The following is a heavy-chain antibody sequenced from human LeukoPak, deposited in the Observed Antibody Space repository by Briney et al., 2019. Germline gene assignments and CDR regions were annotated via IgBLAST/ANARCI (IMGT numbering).Heavy chain of an antibody. D-gene: IGHD6-13*01. Sequence: PGGSLRLSCAASGFTFSSYSMNWVRQAPGKGLEWISSISSSSSYIYYADPVKGRFTISRDNAKNSLYLQMNSLRAEDTAVYYCAREAAGTPFDYWGQGTLVTVSS. CDR2: ISSSSSYI. V-gene: IGHV3-21*01. CDR1: GFTFSSYS. J-gene: IGHJ4*02. CDR3: AREAAGTPFDY.